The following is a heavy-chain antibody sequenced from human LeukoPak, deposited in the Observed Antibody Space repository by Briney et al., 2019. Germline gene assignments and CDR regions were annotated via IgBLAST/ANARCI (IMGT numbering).Heavy chain of an antibody. CDR2: INTDGSNT. V-gene: IGHV3-74*01. CDR1: GFTFSSYW. J-gene: IGHJ4*02. D-gene: IGHD1-7*01. CDR3: TRGGTTLDY. Sequence: GRSLRLSCAASGFTFSSYWMHWVRQAPGKGLVWVSRINTDGSNTAYADSVKGRFTISRDNAKNTLYLQMNSLRAEDTAVYYCTRGGTTLDYWGQGTLVTVSS.